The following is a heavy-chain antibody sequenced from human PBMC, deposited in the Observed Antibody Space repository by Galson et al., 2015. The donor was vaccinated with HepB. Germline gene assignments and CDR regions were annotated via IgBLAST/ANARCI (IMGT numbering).Heavy chain of an antibody. V-gene: IGHV3-64D*06. CDR2: ISPTGGTT. CDR3: VKDVGASGDF. D-gene: IGHD1-26*01. CDR1: GFTFSSHA. J-gene: IGHJ4*02. Sequence: SLRLSCAASGFTFSSHAMHWVRQAPGRGLQYVSAISPTGGTTYYADSVKGRFTISRDNSKKTLYLQMNSLRIEDTALYHCVKDVGASGDFWGQGTLVTVAS.